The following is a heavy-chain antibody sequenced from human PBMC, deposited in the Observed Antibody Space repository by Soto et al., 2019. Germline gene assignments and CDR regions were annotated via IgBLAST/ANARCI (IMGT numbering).Heavy chain of an antibody. CDR3: AKDTYYDSTGTQGSFDY. V-gene: IGHV3-9*01. J-gene: IGHJ4*02. CDR1: GLTFDDYA. D-gene: IGHD3-22*01. Sequence: GGSLRLSCAASGLTFDDYAMHWVRQAPGKGLEWVSGISWNSGSIGYGDSVKGRFTISRDYAKNSLYLQMNSLRAEYTGFYYCAKDTYYDSTGTQGSFDYGDQGTLVTVSS. CDR2: ISWNSGSI.